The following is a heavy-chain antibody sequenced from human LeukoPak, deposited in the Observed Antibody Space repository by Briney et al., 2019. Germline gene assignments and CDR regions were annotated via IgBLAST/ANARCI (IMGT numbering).Heavy chain of an antibody. CDR1: CVSISSIYY. CDR3: ARDSRSSGSSYYYYYYMDV. Sequence: PSETLSLTCTVSCVSISSIYYWSWIRQPPGKGLDWIGYIYYRGSTSYNPSLKSRVTISVDTSKNQFSLKLSSATAADTAVYYCARDSRSSGSSYYYYYYMDVWGKGATVTVSS. V-gene: IGHV4-61*01. CDR2: IYYRGST. J-gene: IGHJ6*03. D-gene: IGHD6-6*01.